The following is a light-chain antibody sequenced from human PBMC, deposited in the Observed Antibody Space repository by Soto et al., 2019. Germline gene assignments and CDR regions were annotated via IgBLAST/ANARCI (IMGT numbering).Light chain of an antibody. CDR3: QYYDESLWT. CDR2: AAS. Sequence: DIQMTQSPSSLSASVGDRVTITCRASQSISSYLNWYQQKPGKAPKLLIYAASSLQSGVPSRFSGSGAGTDFTLTISSLQPEDFAVYYCQYYDESLWTFGQGTKV. CDR1: QSISSY. V-gene: IGKV1-39*02. J-gene: IGKJ1*01.